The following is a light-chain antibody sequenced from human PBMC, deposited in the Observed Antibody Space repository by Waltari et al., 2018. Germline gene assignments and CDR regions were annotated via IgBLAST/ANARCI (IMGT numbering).Light chain of an antibody. J-gene: IGLJ1*01. V-gene: IGLV3-1*01. CDR2: QDA. CDR1: NLGPKY. CDR3: QVWDSDTTALI. Sequence: SYDLTHAPPVSASPGQTASITCSGDNLGPKYVFWFQQRPGQSPLLVIYQDAKRPPGIPERFSGSNSWNTATLTISGTQAMDEGDYYCQVWDSDTTALIFVTGTSVTV.